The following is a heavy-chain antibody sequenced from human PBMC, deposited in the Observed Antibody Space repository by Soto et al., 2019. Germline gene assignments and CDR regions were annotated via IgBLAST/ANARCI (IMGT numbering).Heavy chain of an antibody. V-gene: IGHV4-31*03. D-gene: IGHD3-3*01. CDR2: IYYSGST. J-gene: IGHJ6*02. CDR1: GGSISSGGYY. CDR3: ARDLGKRSRYSGMDV. Sequence: SETLSLTCTVSGGSISSGGYYWSWIRQHPGKGLEWIGYIYYSGSTYYNPSLKSRVTISVDTSKNQFSLKLSSVTAADTAVYYCARDLGKRSRYSGMDVSGQGITVTVSS.